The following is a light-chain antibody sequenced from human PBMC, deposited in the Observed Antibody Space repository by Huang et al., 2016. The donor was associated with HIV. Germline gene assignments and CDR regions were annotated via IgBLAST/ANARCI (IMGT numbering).Light chain of an antibody. CDR3: QQRSNWPIT. V-gene: IGKV3-11*01. CDR1: QSVSSY. CDR2: NTS. J-gene: IGKJ5*01. Sequence: EIVLTQSPATLSLSPGESATLSCRASQSVSSYLAWYQQKPGQAPRLLIYNTSNRATGIPARFSGGGSGTDFTLTISSLEPEDFAVYYCQQRSNWPITFGQGTRLEI.